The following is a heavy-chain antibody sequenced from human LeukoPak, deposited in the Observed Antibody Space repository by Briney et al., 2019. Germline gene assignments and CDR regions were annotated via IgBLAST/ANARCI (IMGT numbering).Heavy chain of an antibody. V-gene: IGHV3-30-3*01. J-gene: IGHJ3*02. CDR2: ISYDGSNK. CDR3: ARGFGDSKKLTYYYDSSGYYYGAFDI. CDR1: GFTFSSYA. D-gene: IGHD3-22*01. Sequence: RGSLRLSCAASGFTFSSYAMHWVRQAPGKGLEWVAVISYDGSNKYYADSVKGRFTISRDNSKNTLYLQMNSLRAEDTAVYYCARGFGDSKKLTYYYDSSGYYYGAFDIWGQGTMVTFSS.